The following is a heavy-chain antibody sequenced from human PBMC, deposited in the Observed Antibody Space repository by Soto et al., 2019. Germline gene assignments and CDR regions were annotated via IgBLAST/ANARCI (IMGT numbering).Heavy chain of an antibody. CDR3: ARDIGRGNYHYFDY. D-gene: IGHD1-26*01. CDR1: GYTITVYY. J-gene: IGHJ4*02. Sequence: ASVKGSRKASGYTITVYYMRWVRQDHGQGLEWMGWINPNSGVTNYAQKFQGWVTMTRDTSISTVYMELSRLKSDDTAVYYCARDIGRGNYHYFDYWGQGTLVTVSS. CDR2: INPNSGVT. V-gene: IGHV1-2*04.